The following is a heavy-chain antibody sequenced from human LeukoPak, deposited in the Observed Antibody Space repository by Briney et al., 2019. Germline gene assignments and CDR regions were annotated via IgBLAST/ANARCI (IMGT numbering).Heavy chain of an antibody. CDR2: ISSSSSYI. D-gene: IGHD2-15*01. CDR3: AKGTLESCSGSRCYPFDY. V-gene: IGHV3-21*04. J-gene: IGHJ4*02. CDR1: GFTFSSYS. Sequence: GGSLRLSCAASGFTFSSYSMNRVRQAPGKGLEWVSSISSSSSYIYYADSVKGRFTISRDNAKNSLYLQMNSLRAEDTAKYYCAKGTLESCSGSRCYPFDYWGRGTLVTVSS.